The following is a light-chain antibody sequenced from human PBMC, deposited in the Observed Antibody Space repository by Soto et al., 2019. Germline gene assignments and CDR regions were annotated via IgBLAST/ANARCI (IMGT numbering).Light chain of an antibody. CDR3: QQSYNTPLT. CDR1: QGVANH. V-gene: IGKV1-39*01. J-gene: IGKJ1*01. CDR2: AAS. Sequence: DIQMTQSPSSLSASVGDTVTITCRASQGVANHLAWYQQKPGGVPELLIFAASTLQSGVPSRFRGGASGTDFTLTISSLQLDDFATYYCQQSYNTPLTFGQGTKVDNK.